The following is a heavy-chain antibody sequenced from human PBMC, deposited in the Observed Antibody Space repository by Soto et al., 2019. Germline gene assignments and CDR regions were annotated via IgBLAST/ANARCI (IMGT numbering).Heavy chain of an antibody. D-gene: IGHD6-13*01. Sequence: QVQMVQSGAEVKKPGASVKVSCKASGYTFTSYDINWVRQATGHGLEWMGWMNPNSGNTGYAQKIQGRATRTRNTSISTGYMELRSLRSEDTAVYYCAIGRPYWQQLVLGAFDTWGQGTMVMVSS. CDR1: GYTFTSYD. V-gene: IGHV1-8*01. J-gene: IGHJ3*02. CDR3: AIGRPYWQQLVLGAFDT. CDR2: MNPNSGNT.